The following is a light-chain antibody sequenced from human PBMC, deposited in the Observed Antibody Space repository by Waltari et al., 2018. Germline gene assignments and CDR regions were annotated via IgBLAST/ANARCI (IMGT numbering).Light chain of an antibody. CDR1: QSLANNY. J-gene: IGKJ1*01. V-gene: IGKV3-20*01. Sequence: EIVLTQSPGTLSLSPGERATLSCRASQSLANNYLAWYQRKPGQAPRLLIYAASNRASGIPDRFSGSGSGTDFTLTISRLEPEDVAIYYCQQYGTSPPWTFGQGTKVEIK. CDR2: AAS. CDR3: QQYGTSPPWT.